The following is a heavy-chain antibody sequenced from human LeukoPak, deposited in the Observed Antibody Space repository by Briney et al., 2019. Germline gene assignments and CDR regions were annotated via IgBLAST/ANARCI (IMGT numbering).Heavy chain of an antibody. CDR3: ARIKSDYNNYYNY. J-gene: IGHJ4*02. V-gene: IGHV1-69*06. D-gene: IGHD4-11*01. CDR2: IIPIFGTA. Sequence: GASVKVSCKASGGTFSSYAISWVRQAPGQGLEWMGGIIPIFGTANYAQKFQGRVTITADKSTSTAYMELSSLRSEDTALYYCARIKSDYNNYYNYWGQGTLVTVSS. CDR1: GGTFSSYA.